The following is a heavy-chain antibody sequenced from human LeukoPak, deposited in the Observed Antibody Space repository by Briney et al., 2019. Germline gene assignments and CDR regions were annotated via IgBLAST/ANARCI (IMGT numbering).Heavy chain of an antibody. D-gene: IGHD3-3*01. V-gene: IGHV3-23*01. CDR2: ISGSGGST. CDR3: ASPSPLYYDFWSGSNDAFDI. Sequence: PGGSLRLSCAASGFTFSSYAMSWVRQAPGKGLEWVSAISGSGGSTYYADSVKGRFTISRDNSKNTLYLQMNSLRTEDTAVYYCASPSPLYYDFWSGSNDAFDIWGQGTMVTVSS. CDR1: GFTFSSYA. J-gene: IGHJ3*02.